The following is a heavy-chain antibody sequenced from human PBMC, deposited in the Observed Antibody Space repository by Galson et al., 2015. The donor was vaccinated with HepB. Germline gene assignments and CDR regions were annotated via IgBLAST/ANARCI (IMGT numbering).Heavy chain of an antibody. D-gene: IGHD3-3*01. CDR3: AKGQYYDFWSGYYTGIEIDWFDP. J-gene: IGHJ5*02. CDR2: ISGSGGST. V-gene: IGHV3-23*01. CDR1: GFTFSSYA. Sequence: SLRLSCAASGFTFSSYAMNWVRQAPGKGLEWVSAISGSGGSTYYADSVKGRFTISRDNSKNTLYLQMNSLRAEDTAVYYCAKGQYYDFWSGYYTGIEIDWFDPWGQGTLVTVSS.